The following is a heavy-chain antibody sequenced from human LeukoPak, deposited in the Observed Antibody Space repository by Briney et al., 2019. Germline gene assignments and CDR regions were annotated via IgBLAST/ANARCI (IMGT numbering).Heavy chain of an antibody. CDR1: GYTFTSYG. Sequence: ASVKVSCKASGYTFTSYGISWVRQAPGQGLEWMGWISAYNGNTNYPQKLQGRVTITRDTSASTAYMELSSLRSEDTAVYYCARYYGSGSYDYWGQGTLVTVSS. J-gene: IGHJ4*02. V-gene: IGHV1-18*01. D-gene: IGHD3-10*01. CDR2: ISAYNGNT. CDR3: ARYYGSGSYDY.